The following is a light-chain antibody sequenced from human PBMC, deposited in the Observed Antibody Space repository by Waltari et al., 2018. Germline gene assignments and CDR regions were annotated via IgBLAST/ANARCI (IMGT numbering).Light chain of an antibody. CDR3: QQYADLPWT. J-gene: IGKJ1*01. CDR2: AAF. CDR1: QSVTNNY. V-gene: IGKV1-33*01. Sequence: TQSPGTLSLSPGERATLSCRASQSVTNNYLAWYQQKPGKAPNLLISAAFNLETGVPSRFSGGRSGTDFTFTITSLQPEDIATYHCQQYADLPWTFGQGTKVEIK.